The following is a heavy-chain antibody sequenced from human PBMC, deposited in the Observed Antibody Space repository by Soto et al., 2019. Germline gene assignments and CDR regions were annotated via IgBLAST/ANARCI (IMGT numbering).Heavy chain of an antibody. D-gene: IGHD2-15*01. CDR1: GGTFSSYT. V-gene: IGHV1-69*02. CDR2: IIPILGIA. J-gene: IGHJ5*02. CDR3: ARVVPATNNSFDP. Sequence: QVQLVQSGAEVKKPGSSVKVSCKASGGTFSSYTISWVRQAPGQGLEWMGRIIPILGIANYAQKFQGRVTITADKSTSTAYMELSSLRSEDTAVYYCARVVPATNNSFDPWGQGTLVTVSS.